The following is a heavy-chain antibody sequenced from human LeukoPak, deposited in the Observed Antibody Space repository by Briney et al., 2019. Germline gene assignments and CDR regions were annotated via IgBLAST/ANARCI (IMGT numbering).Heavy chain of an antibody. J-gene: IGHJ1*01. CDR2: ISGSGRST. V-gene: IGHV3-23*01. CDR1: GFTFGSYA. D-gene: IGHD3-10*01. Sequence: PGGSLRLSCAVSGFTFGSYAMNWVRQAPGKGLEWVSAISGSGRSTYYADSVKGRFTISRDNSKNTLYLQMNSLRAEDTAVYYCAKTGPEVRGEYYYGSGSLFQHWGQGTLVTVSS. CDR3: AKTGPEVRGEYYYGSGSLFQH.